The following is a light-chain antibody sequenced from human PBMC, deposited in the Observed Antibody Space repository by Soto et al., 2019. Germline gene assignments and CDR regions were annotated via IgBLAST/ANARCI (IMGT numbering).Light chain of an antibody. V-gene: IGKV2-28*01. Sequence: DIVMTQSPLSLPVTPGEPASIACRSSQSLLHSNGYNYLDWYLQKPGQSPQLXIYVGSNRASGVPDRFSGSGSGTDFTPKISRVEAEDVGVYYCMQALQTPRTFGQGTRLEIK. J-gene: IGKJ5*01. CDR2: VGS. CDR1: QSLLHSNGYNY. CDR3: MQALQTPRT.